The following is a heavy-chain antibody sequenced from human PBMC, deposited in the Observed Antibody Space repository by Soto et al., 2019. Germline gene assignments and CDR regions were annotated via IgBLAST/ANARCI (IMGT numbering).Heavy chain of an antibody. CDR1: GGSFSGYY. V-gene: IGHV4-34*01. D-gene: IGHD2-2*01. Sequence: SETLSLTCAVYGGSFSGYYWSWIRQPPGKGLEWIGEINHSGSTNYNPSLKSRVTISVDTSKNQFSLKLSSVTAADTAVYYCARAQGELIVPAAIGCFDYSGKGTLLTLSS. CDR2: INHSGST. CDR3: ARAQGELIVPAAIGCFDY. J-gene: IGHJ4*02.